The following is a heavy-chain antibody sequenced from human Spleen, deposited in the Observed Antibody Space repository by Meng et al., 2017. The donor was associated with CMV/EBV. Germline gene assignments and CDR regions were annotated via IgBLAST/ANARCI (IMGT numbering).Heavy chain of an antibody. J-gene: IGHJ4*02. CDR2: IYYSGST. V-gene: IGHV4-31*02. CDR3: ARDRGRGQLWYFDY. CDR1: GASISSGGYY. Sequence: SGASISSGGYYWSWIRQHPGKGLEWIGYIYYSGSTYYNPSLKSRVTISVDTSKNQFSLKLSSVTAADTAVYYCARDRGRGQLWYFDYWGQGTLVTVSS. D-gene: IGHD5-18*01.